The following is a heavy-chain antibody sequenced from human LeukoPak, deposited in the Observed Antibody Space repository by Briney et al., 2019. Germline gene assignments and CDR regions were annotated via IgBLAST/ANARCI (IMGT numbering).Heavy chain of an antibody. J-gene: IGHJ6*02. CDR1: GFTFSNAW. V-gene: IGHV3-21*01. CDR2: ISSSSSYI. CDR3: ARDGGSTIFGVVIINPYYYYGMDV. Sequence: GGSLRLSCAASGFTFSNAWMNWVRQAPGKGLEWVSSISSSSSYIYYADSVKGRFTISRDNAKNSLYLQMNSLRAEDTAVYYCARDGGSTIFGVVIINPYYYYGMDVWGQGTTVTVSS. D-gene: IGHD3-3*01.